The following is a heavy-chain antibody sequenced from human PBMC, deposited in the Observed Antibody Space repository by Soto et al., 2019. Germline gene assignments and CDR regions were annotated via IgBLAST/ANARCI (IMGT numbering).Heavy chain of an antibody. J-gene: IGHJ6*02. CDR1: GGTFSSYA. CDR3: ASPTREWLPPARDYYYGMDV. D-gene: IGHD3-3*01. V-gene: IGHV1-69*06. CDR2: IIPIFGTA. Sequence: QVQLVQSGAEVKKPGSSVKVSCKASGGTFSSYAISWVRQAPGQGLEWMGGIIPIFGTANYAQKFQGRVTSPADKSTSTAYMELSSMRSEDTAVYYCASPTREWLPPARDYYYGMDVWGQGTTVTVSS.